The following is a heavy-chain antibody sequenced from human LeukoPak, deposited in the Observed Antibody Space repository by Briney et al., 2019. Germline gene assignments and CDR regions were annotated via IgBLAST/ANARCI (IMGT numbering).Heavy chain of an antibody. CDR1: GFTFSSYW. Sequence: GGSLRLSCAASGFTFSSYWMSWVRQAPGKGLEWVANIKQDGSEKYYVDSVKGRFTISRDNAKNSLYLQMNSLRAEDTAVYYCAREDYDILTGYGWFDPWGQGTLVTVSS. CDR3: AREDYDILTGYGWFDP. CDR2: IKQDGSEK. D-gene: IGHD3-9*01. J-gene: IGHJ5*02. V-gene: IGHV3-7*01.